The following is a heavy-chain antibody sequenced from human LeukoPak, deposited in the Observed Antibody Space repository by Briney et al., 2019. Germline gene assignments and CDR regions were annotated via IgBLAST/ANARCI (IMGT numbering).Heavy chain of an antibody. Sequence: GGSLRLSCAASGFTFSSYAMSWVRQAPGKGLEWVSAISGGGSSTYYADSVKGRFTTSRDNSTNTLYMQMNSLRAEDTAVYYCAKVPAGYCSGGTCYVDYWGQGTLVTVSS. CDR3: AKVPAGYCSGGTCYVDY. J-gene: IGHJ4*02. CDR1: GFTFSSYA. CDR2: ISGGGSST. D-gene: IGHD2-15*01. V-gene: IGHV3-23*01.